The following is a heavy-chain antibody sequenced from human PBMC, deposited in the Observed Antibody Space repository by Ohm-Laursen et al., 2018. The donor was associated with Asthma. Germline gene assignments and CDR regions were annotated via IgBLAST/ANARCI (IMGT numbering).Heavy chain of an antibody. D-gene: IGHD1-26*01. V-gene: IGHV3-21*01. Sequence: SLRLSCTASGFTFSDYALTWVRQAPGKGLEWVASISTASTFIYYADSVRGRFTTSRDNAKNSVYLQMNSLRAEDTALYYCARIGPEWELPGREYSLHHWGQGTQVTVSS. J-gene: IGHJ1*01. CDR1: GFTFSDYA. CDR3: ARIGPEWELPGREYSLHH. CDR2: ISTASTFI.